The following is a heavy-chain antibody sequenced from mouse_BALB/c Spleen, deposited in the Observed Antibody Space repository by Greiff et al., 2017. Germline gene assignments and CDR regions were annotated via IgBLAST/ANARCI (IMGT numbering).Heavy chain of an antibody. J-gene: IGHJ4*01. V-gene: IGHV1-82*01. CDR3: ARDESYYAMDY. CDR1: GYAFSSSW. Sequence: QVQLKESGPELVKPGASVKISCKASGYAFSSSWMNWVKQRPGQGLEWIGRIYPGDGDTNYNGKFKGKATLTADKSSSTAYMQLSSLTSVDSAVYFCARDESYYAMDYWGQGTSVTVSS. CDR2: IYPGDGDT.